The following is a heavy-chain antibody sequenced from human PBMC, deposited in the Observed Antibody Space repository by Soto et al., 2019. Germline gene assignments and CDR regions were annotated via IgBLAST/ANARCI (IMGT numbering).Heavy chain of an antibody. V-gene: IGHV4-30-2*01. J-gene: IGHJ4*02. CDR2: IYHSGST. D-gene: IGHD6-19*01. CDR3: ARTLYTSGWHFDY. CDR1: GGSISSGGYS. Sequence: SETLSLTCAVSGGSISSGGYSWSWIRQPPGKGLEWIGYIYHSGSTYYNPSLKSRVTISVDRSKNQFSLKLSSVTAADTAVYYCARTLYTSGWHFDYWGQGTLVTVSS.